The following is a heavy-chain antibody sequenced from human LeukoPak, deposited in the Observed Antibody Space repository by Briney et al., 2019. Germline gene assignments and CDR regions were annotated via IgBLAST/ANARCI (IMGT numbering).Heavy chain of an antibody. D-gene: IGHD5-18*01. V-gene: IGHV4-59*08. Sequence: SETLSLTCTVSGGSISSYYWSWIRQPPGKGLEWIGYIYYSGSTNYNPSLKSRVTISVDTSKNQFSLKLSSVTAADTAVYYCARHGLGRPVTAMVNFGYWGQGTLVTVSS. CDR2: IYYSGST. CDR1: GGSISSYY. J-gene: IGHJ4*02. CDR3: ARHGLGRPVTAMVNFGY.